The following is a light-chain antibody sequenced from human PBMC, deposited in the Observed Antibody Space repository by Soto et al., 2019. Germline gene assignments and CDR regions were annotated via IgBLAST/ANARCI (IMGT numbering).Light chain of an antibody. V-gene: IGLV2-14*01. CDR3: SSYTTTSTV. CDR1: DSDVGAHNY. Sequence: QSALTQPASVSGSPGQSITISCTETDSDVGAHNYVSWYQQHPGKAPKLMIYDVSDRPSGVSDRFSGSKSGNTASLTISGLQAEDEADYYCSSYTTTSTVFGGGTKLTVL. J-gene: IGLJ2*01. CDR2: DVS.